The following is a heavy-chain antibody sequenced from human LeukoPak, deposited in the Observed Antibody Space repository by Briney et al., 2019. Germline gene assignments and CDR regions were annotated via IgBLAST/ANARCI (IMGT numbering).Heavy chain of an antibody. CDR2: MSGRDDKT. D-gene: IGHD3-22*01. CDR1: GFTFSAYA. V-gene: IGHV3-23*01. CDR3: ARVAYDSYGDYYHDYFDY. Sequence: GGSLRLSCAASGFTFSAYAMTWVRQAPGKGLEWVSSMSGRDDKTYYTDSAKGRFTISRDNSRNTLYLQMNSLRAEDTALYYCARVAYDSYGDYYHDYFDYWGQGTLVTVSS. J-gene: IGHJ4*02.